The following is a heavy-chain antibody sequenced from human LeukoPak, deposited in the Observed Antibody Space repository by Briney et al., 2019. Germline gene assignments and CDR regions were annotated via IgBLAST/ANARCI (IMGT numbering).Heavy chain of an antibody. V-gene: IGHV4-59*01. CDR3: ARCWGLFDY. D-gene: IGHD3-16*01. Sequence: SETLSLTCTVSGGSISSYYWSWIRQPPGKGLEWIGYIYYSGSTNYNPSLKSRVTISVDTSKNQFSLKLSSVTAADTAVYYCARCWGLFDYWGQGTLVTVSS. CDR2: IYYSGST. J-gene: IGHJ4*02. CDR1: GGSISSYY.